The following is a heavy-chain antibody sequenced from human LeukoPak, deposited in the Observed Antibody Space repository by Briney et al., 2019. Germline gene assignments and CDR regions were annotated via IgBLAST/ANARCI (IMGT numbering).Heavy chain of an antibody. D-gene: IGHD5-18*01. CDR1: GFSFSSYE. Sequence: GGSLRLSCAASGFSFSSYEMSWVRQAPGKGLEWVAYIDSGSSVIKYTDSVKGRFTVSRGNTQNSLYLQLNNLRVKDTAVYYCAREVTVTPDALDVWGQGTMVTDSS. CDR3: AREVTVTPDALDV. V-gene: IGHV3-48*03. CDR2: IDSGSSVI. J-gene: IGHJ3*01.